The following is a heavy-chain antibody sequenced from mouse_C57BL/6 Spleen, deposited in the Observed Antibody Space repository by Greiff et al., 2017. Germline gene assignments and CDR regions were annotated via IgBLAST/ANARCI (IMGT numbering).Heavy chain of an antibody. CDR2: ISSGSSTI. V-gene: IGHV5-17*01. Sequence: EVQLVESGGGLVKPGGSLKLSCAASGFTFSDYGMHWVRQAPEKGLEWVAYISSGSSTIYYADTVKGRFTISRDNAKNTLFLQMTSLRSEDTAMYYCAGEYDYDVAGFAYWGQGTLVTVSA. CDR1: GFTFSDYG. J-gene: IGHJ3*01. D-gene: IGHD2-4*01. CDR3: AGEYDYDVAGFAY.